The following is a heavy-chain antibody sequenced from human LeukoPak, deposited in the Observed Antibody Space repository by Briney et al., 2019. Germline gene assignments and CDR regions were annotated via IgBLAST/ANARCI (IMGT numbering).Heavy chain of an antibody. CDR2: IDKHGFGK. D-gene: IGHD1-26*01. CDR3: ARDAGWGYYDL. CDR1: GFTFSTSW. Sequence: GGSLRLSCVASGFTFSTSWVTWVRQAPGKGLEWVANIDKHGFGKYYVDSVRGRFAISRDYASNSVFLQMDSLRAEDTSVYYCARDAGWGYYDLWGQGTPVSVSS. V-gene: IGHV3-7*01. J-gene: IGHJ4*02.